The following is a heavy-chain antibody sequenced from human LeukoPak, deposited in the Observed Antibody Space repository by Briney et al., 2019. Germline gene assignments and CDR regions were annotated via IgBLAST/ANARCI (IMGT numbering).Heavy chain of an antibody. CDR3: ARLYGNYQNYFDY. CDR1: GGSFSGYY. J-gene: IGHJ4*02. D-gene: IGHD1-7*01. CDR2: INHSGST. V-gene: IGHV4-34*01. Sequence: SETLSLTCGVDGGSFSGYYWNWIRQPPGKGLEWIGEINHSGSTNYNPSLKRRVTISVDTSQNQFSVRLSSVTAADTAVYYCARLYGNYQNYFDYWGQGTLVTVSS.